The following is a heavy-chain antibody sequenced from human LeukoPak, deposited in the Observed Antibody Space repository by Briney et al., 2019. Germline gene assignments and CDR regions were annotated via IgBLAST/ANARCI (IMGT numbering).Heavy chain of an antibody. CDR3: ARDKWAPRYAFVI. V-gene: IGHV4-4*02. Sequence: SETLSLTYAVSGGSISSSNWWSWIRQPPGKGLEWIGEIYHSGSTNYNPPLKSRVTISVDKSKTQFSLKLSSVTAPDTAVYYCARDKWAPRYAFVIWGQGTMVTVSS. J-gene: IGHJ3*02. D-gene: IGHD1-26*01. CDR1: GGSISSSNW. CDR2: IYHSGST.